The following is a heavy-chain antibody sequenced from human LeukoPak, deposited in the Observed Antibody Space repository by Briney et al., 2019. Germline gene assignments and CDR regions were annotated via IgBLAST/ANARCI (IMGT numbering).Heavy chain of an antibody. CDR3: ARHDYGSGSYYPYYFDY. CDR1: GYSFTSYW. Sequence: GESLKISCKGSGYSFTSYWIGWVRQMPGKGLEWMGIIYPGDSDTRYSPSFQGQVTISADKSISTAYLQWSSLKASDTAMYYCARHDYGSGSYYPYYFDYWGQGTLVTVSS. CDR2: IYPGDSDT. J-gene: IGHJ4*02. V-gene: IGHV5-51*01. D-gene: IGHD3-10*01.